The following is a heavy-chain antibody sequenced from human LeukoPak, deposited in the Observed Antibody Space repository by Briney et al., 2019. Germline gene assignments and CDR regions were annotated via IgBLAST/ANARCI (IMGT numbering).Heavy chain of an antibody. CDR3: AKGLAVAGYFDY. J-gene: IGHJ4*02. V-gene: IGHV3-23*01. D-gene: IGHD6-19*01. CDR2: ISGSGGST. CDR1: GFTFSSHA. Sequence: GGSLRLSCAASGFTFSSHAMSWVRQAPGKGLEWVSAISGSGGSTYYADSVKGRFTISRDKSKNTLYLQMNSLRAEDTAVYYCAKGLAVAGYFDYWGQGTLVTVSS.